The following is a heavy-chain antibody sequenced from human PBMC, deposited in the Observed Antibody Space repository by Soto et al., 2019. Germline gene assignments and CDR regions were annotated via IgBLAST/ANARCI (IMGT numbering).Heavy chain of an antibody. V-gene: IGHV1-69*13. Sequence: SVKVSCKASGGTFSSYAISWVRQAPGQGLEWMGGIIPIFGTANYAQKFQGRVTITADESTSTAYMELSSLRSEDTAVYYCARGPYYYDSSGYYYVTSDYFDYWGKGTLVTVSS. CDR3: ARGPYYYDSSGYYYVTSDYFDY. D-gene: IGHD3-22*01. CDR1: GGTFSSYA. CDR2: IIPIFGTA. J-gene: IGHJ4*02.